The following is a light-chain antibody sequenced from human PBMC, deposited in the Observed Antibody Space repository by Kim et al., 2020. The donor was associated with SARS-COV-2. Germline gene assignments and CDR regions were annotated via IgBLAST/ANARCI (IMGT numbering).Light chain of an antibody. CDR1: NNDGGNQG. Sequence: HTATRNCTGNNNDGGNQGVAWLQQRRGHPPKLLSYRNDNRPSGISERFSASRSGNTASLTITGLQPEDEADYYCSAWDFSISAWVFGGGTQLTVL. J-gene: IGLJ3*02. CDR3: SAWDFSISAWV. CDR2: RND. V-gene: IGLV10-54*01.